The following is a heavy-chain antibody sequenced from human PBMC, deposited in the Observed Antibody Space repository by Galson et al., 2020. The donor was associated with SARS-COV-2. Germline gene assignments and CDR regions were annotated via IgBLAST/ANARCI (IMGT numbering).Heavy chain of an antibody. J-gene: IGHJ4*02. Sequence: QAGGSLRLSCAASGFTFSSYGMHWVRQAPGKGLEWVAVIWSDGSNKYYADSVKGRFTISRDNSKNTLYLQMNSLRAEDTAVYYCAKEGTFGDYDSAFDYWGQGTLVTVSS. CDR1: GFTFSSYG. CDR3: AKEGTFGDYDSAFDY. V-gene: IGHV3-33*06. D-gene: IGHD4-17*01. CDR2: IWSDGSNK.